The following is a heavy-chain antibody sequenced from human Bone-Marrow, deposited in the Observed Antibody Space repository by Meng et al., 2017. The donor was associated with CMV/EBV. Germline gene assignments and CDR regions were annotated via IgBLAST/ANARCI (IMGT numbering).Heavy chain of an antibody. Sequence: SETLSLTCTVSGGSISSSSSYWGWIRQPPGKGLEWIGSIYYRRSTYYNLSLKSRVTISVDTSKNQFSLKLISVTAADTAVYDCARQDLRPSMVVTPPGAFDIWGQGTMVTVSS. D-gene: IGHD4-23*01. V-gene: IGHV4-39*01. CDR2: IYYRRST. CDR3: ARQDLRPSMVVTPPGAFDI. J-gene: IGHJ3*02. CDR1: GGSISSSSSY.